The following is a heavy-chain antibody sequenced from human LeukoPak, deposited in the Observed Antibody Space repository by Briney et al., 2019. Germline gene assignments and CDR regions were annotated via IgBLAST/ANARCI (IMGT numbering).Heavy chain of an antibody. Sequence: GGSLRLSCAASGFTFSTYGMHWVRQAPGKGLEWVAIIWYDGSNKYYADSVKGRFTLSRDNSKNTLYLQMNSLRAEDTAVYYCAKERAYWGQGTLVTVSS. CDR2: IWYDGSNK. CDR3: AKERAY. V-gene: IGHV3-30*02. J-gene: IGHJ4*02. CDR1: GFTFSTYG.